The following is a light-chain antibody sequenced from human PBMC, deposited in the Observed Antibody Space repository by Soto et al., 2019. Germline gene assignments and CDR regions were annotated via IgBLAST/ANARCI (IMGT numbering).Light chain of an antibody. CDR1: QTVTKY. J-gene: IGKJ3*01. CDR3: QQRSNWPFT. V-gene: IGKV3-11*01. CDR2: DTS. Sequence: EIVLTQAPTTLSFSPGERATLSCRASQTVTKYLAWYQQKPGQAPRLLIYDTSNRATGIPARFSGSGSGTDFTLTISGLQPDDFAVYLCQQRSNWPFTFGPGTTVDFK.